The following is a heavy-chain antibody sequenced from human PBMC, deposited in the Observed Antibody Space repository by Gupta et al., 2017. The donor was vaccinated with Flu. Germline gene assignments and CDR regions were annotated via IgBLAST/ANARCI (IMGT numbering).Heavy chain of an antibody. J-gene: IGHJ4*02. CDR2: INHSGST. CDR1: GGSFSGYY. Sequence: QVQLQQCCAGLLKPSETLSLPCAVYGGSFSGYYWSWIRQPPGKGREWIGEINHSGSTNYNPSLKSRVTISVDTSMSQLSLKMRSVTAADTAVYYCARGVLGATKLFDYWVEGSLVTVYS. D-gene: IGHD1-26*01. V-gene: IGHV4-34*01. CDR3: ARGVLGATKLFDY.